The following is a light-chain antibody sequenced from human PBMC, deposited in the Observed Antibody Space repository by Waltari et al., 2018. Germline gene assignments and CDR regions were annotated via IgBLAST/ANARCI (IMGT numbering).Light chain of an antibody. V-gene: IGLV2-14*03. CDR3: SSYRRSSTSGGV. CDR1: SSDVGGYNY. CDR2: DVS. Sequence: QSALTQPASVSGSPGQSLTISCTGTSSDVGGYNYVSWYQQHPGKAPKLLIYDVSNRPAGVSTRFTGSKSGNTSSLTISGLQTEDEADYYCSSYRRSSTSGGVFGTGTKVTVL. J-gene: IGLJ1*01.